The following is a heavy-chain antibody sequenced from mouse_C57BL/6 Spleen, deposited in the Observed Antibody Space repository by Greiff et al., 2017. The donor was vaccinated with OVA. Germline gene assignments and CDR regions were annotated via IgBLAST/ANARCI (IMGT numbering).Heavy chain of an antibody. J-gene: IGHJ2*01. D-gene: IGHD2-3*01. Sequence: VKLVESGPELVKPGASVKISCKASGYAFSSSWMNWVKQRPGKGLEWIGRIYPGDGDTNYNGKFKGKATLTADKSSSTAYMQLSSLTSEDSAVYFCARWGYDGYYFDYWGQGTTLTVSS. CDR3: ARWGYDGYYFDY. V-gene: IGHV1-82*01. CDR1: GYAFSSSW. CDR2: IYPGDGDT.